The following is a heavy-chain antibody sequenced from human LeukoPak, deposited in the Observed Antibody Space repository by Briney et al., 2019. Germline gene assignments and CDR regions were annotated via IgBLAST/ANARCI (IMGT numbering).Heavy chain of an antibody. CDR3: ARDWHSSGWYSSRDAFDI. D-gene: IGHD6-19*01. Sequence: GGSLRLSCAASGFTFSDYYMSWIRQAPGKGLEWVSYISSSGSTIYYADSVKGRFTISRDNAKNSLYLQMNSLRAEDTAVYYCARDWHSSGWYSSRDAFDIWGQGTMVTVSS. J-gene: IGHJ3*02. CDR1: GFTFSDYY. CDR2: ISSSGSTI. V-gene: IGHV3-11*04.